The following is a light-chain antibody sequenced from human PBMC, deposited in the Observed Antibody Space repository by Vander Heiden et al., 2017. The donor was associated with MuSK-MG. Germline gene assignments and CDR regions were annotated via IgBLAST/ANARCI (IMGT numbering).Light chain of an antibody. CDR3: QRYGSSPLT. CDR2: GAS. J-gene: IGKJ4*01. Sequence: IVLTQSPGTLSLSPGERATLSCRASQSVSSSSLAWYQQKPGQAPRLLIYGASSRATGIPDRFSGSGSGTDFTLTISRLEPEDFAVYYCQRYGSSPLTFGGGTKVEIK. CDR1: QSVSSSS. V-gene: IGKV3-20*01.